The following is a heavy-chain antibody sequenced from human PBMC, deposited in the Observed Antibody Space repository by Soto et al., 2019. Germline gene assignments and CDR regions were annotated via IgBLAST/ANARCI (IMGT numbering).Heavy chain of an antibody. CDR2: MSWDGVTT. Sequence: GGSLRLSCAASGFNFADYAMHWVRQAPGNGLEWVSVMSWDGVTTYYADSVKGRFTISRDNTKNSLYLQMNNLRPGDTALYFCAKDIYDFWSGYYTGLDYWGQGTLVTVSS. J-gene: IGHJ4*02. D-gene: IGHD3-3*01. V-gene: IGHV3-43D*03. CDR3: AKDIYDFWSGYYTGLDY. CDR1: GFNFADYA.